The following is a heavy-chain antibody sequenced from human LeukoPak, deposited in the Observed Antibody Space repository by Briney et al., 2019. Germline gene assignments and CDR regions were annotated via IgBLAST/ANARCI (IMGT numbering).Heavy chain of an antibody. D-gene: IGHD2-2*01. J-gene: IGHJ4*02. CDR3: ARGQYCSTTTCYSARRYFDF. V-gene: IGHV4-34*01. Sequence: SETLSLTCAVSGGAFSNYFGTWIRQPPGKGLEWIAEINDSGSTNSNSSLRSRVAISVDTSKNQFSLRLTSVTAADTAVYYCARGQYCSTTTCYSARRYFDFWGQGTLVTVSS. CDR1: GGAFSNYF. CDR2: INDSGST.